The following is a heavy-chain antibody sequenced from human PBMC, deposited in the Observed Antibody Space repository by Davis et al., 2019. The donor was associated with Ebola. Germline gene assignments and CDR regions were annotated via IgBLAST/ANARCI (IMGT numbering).Heavy chain of an antibody. CDR3: ARAIYDYGWGSYRAGFDY. V-gene: IGHV3-66*01. D-gene: IGHD3-16*02. CDR1: GFTVSSNY. CDR2: IYSGGST. J-gene: IGHJ4*02. Sequence: GESLKISCAASGFTVSSNYMSWVRQAPGKGLEWVSVIYSGGSTYYADSVKGRFTISRDNSKNTLYLQMNSLRAEDTAVYYRARAIYDYGWGSYRAGFDYWGQGTLVTVSS.